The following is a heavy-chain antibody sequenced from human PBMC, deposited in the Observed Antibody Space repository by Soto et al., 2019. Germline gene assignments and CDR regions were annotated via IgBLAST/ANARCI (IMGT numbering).Heavy chain of an antibody. CDR1: GFTFSDYY. D-gene: IGHD5-12*01. Sequence: QVQLVESGGGLVKPGGCLRLSCAASGFTFSDYYMSWIRQAPGKGLEWVSYISSSGSDTNYADSVKGRFTVSRDDAKNSLYLQMNSLRAEDTAVYYCARSLRGYSGYSGYWGQGTLVTVSS. V-gene: IGHV3-11*05. CDR2: ISSSGSDT. CDR3: ARSLRGYSGYSGY. J-gene: IGHJ4*02.